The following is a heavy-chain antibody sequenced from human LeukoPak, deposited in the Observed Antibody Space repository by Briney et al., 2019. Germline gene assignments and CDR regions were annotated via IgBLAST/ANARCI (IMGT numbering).Heavy chain of an antibody. CDR1: GGSISSSSYY. D-gene: IGHD2-2*01. Sequence: SEALSLTCTVSGGSISSSSYYWGWIRQPPGKGLEWIGSIYYSGSTYYNPSLKSRVTISVDTSKNQFSLKLSSVTAADTAVYYCARRGSGVVVPAAMEYYFDYWGQGTLVTVSS. J-gene: IGHJ4*02. CDR2: IYYSGST. V-gene: IGHV4-39*01. CDR3: ARRGSGVVVPAAMEYYFDY.